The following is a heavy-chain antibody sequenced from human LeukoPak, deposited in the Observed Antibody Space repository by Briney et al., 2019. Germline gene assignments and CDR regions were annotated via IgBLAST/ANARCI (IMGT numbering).Heavy chain of an antibody. V-gene: IGHV4-39*01. CDR3: ARLSWYYDFWSGYFDY. J-gene: IGHJ4*02. Sequence: PSETLSLSCTVSGGSISNSYYWGWIRQPPGKGLEWIGSISYSGSTYYNPSLKSRVTISVDTSNNQFSLKLSSVTAADTAVYYCARLSWYYDFWSGYFDYWGQGTLVTVSS. D-gene: IGHD3-3*01. CDR2: ISYSGST. CDR1: GGSISNSYY.